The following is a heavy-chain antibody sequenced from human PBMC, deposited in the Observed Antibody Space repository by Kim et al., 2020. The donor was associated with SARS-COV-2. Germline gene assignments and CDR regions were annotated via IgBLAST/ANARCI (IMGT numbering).Heavy chain of an antibody. J-gene: IGHJ3*01. CDR1: GFMFSRSY. Sequence: GGSLRLSCAASGFMFSRSYMHWVRQVPGKGLVWVSRINGDGSQRFYAASVAGRFTISRDNDRNTVFLQMNSLSVEDTAVYYCESWRAPREDFDFWGQGTVVTVSS. D-gene: IGHD1-1*01. CDR3: ESWRAPREDFDF. V-gene: IGHV3-74*01. CDR2: INGDGSQR.